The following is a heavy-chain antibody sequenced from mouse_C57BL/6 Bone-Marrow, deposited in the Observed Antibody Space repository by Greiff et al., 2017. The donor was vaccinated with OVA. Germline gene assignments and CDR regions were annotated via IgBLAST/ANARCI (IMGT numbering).Heavy chain of an antibody. CDR1: GFTFSDYG. J-gene: IGHJ1*03. CDR3: ARRRGNYRYFDV. Sequence: EVQLVESGGGLVQPGGSLKLSCAASGFTFSDYGMAWVRQAPRKGPEWVAFISNLAYSIYYADTVTGRFTISRENAKNTLYLEMSSLRSEDTAMYYCARRRGNYRYFDVWGTGTTVTVSS. D-gene: IGHD2-1*01. V-gene: IGHV5-15*01. CDR2: ISNLAYSI.